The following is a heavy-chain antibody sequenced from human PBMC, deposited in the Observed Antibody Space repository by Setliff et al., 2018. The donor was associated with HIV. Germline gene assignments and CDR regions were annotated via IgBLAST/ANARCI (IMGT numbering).Heavy chain of an antibody. CDR3: AKDRTVVVITIFDY. CDR1: GFTFSSYA. Sequence: GESLRLSCAASGFTFSSYAMSWVRQAPGKGLEWVPAISGSGGSTYYADSVKGRFTISRDNSKNTLYLQMNSLRAEDTAVYYCAKDRTVVVITIFDYWGQGTLVTVSS. J-gene: IGHJ4*02. V-gene: IGHV3-23*01. D-gene: IGHD3-22*01. CDR2: ISGSGGST.